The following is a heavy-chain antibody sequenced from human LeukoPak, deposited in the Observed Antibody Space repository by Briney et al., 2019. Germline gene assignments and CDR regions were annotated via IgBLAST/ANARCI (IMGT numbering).Heavy chain of an antibody. CDR3: ARDVGSSGWNDY. J-gene: IGHJ4*02. CDR1: GLTFSSYW. CDR2: IDSDGSST. Sequence: PGGSLNPSVEASGLTFSSYWMPWARQAQGKGLVWVSRIDSDGSSTRYADSVKGRFTISRDNAKNTLYLQMNSLRAEDTAVYYCARDVGSSGWNDYWGQGTLVTVSS. D-gene: IGHD6-19*01. V-gene: IGHV3-74*01.